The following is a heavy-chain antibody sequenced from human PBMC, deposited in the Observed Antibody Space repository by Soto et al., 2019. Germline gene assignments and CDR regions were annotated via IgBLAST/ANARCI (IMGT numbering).Heavy chain of an antibody. CDR1: GYTFTSYD. J-gene: IGHJ6*03. CDR2: MNPNSGNT. CDR3: ATSSGWDYDFWSGYYSYYYYYMDV. V-gene: IGHV1-8*01. D-gene: IGHD3-3*01. Sequence: GASVKVSCKASGYTFTSYDINWVRQATGQGLEWMGWMNPNSGNTGYSQKFQGRVTVTRNTSISTAYMELSSLRSEDTAVYYCATSSGWDYDFWSGYYSYYYYYMDVWGKGTTVTVSS.